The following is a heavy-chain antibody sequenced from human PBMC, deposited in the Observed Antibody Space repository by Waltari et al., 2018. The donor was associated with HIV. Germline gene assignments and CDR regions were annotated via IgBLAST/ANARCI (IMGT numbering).Heavy chain of an antibody. J-gene: IGHJ4*02. CDR3: AKDCITMIVVVITTSVFDY. D-gene: IGHD3-22*01. V-gene: IGHV3-23*01. CDR1: GFTFSSYA. Sequence: EVQLLESGGGLVQPGGSLRLSCAASGFTFSSYAMSWVRQDPGTRLEWVSAISGRGVSTYFAFFWKARFTISRHNAKNPWYLEIHSMRAEDTGVYYWAKDCITMIVVVITTSVFDYWGQGTLVTVSS. CDR2: ISGRGVST.